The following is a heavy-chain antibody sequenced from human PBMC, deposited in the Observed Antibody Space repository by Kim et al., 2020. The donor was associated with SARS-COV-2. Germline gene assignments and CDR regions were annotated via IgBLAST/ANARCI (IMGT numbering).Heavy chain of an antibody. Sequence: SETLSLTCAVYGGSFSGYYWSWIRQPPGKGLEWIGEINHSGSTNYNPSLKSRVTISVDTSKNQFSLKLSSVTAADTAVYYCASEQGDSSGSGLGYWGQGTLVTVSS. CDR2: INHSGST. J-gene: IGHJ4*02. CDR3: ASEQGDSSGSGLGY. D-gene: IGHD6-19*01. V-gene: IGHV4-34*01. CDR1: GGSFSGYY.